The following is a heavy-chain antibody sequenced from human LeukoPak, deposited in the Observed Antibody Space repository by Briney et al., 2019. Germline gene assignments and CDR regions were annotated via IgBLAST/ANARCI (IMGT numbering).Heavy chain of an antibody. V-gene: IGHV1-18*01. D-gene: IGHD3-22*01. Sequence: ASAKVSCKASGYTFTSYGISWVRQAPGQGLEWMGWISGYNGYTHYANNHQGRVTMTTDTSTSTAYMELRSLRSDDTAVYYCARDEARYSSGYYPNWFDPWGQGTLVTVSS. J-gene: IGHJ5*02. CDR3: ARDEARYSSGYYPNWFDP. CDR1: GYTFTSYG. CDR2: ISGYNGYT.